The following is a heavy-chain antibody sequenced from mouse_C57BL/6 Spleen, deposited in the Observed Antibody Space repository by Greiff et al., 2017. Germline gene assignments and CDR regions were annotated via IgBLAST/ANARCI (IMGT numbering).Heavy chain of an antibody. V-gene: IGHV1-22*01. J-gene: IGHJ4*01. CDR1: GYTFTDYN. D-gene: IGHD1-1*01. CDR2: INPNNGGT. Sequence: VQLQQSGPELVKPGASVKMSCKASGYTFTDYNMHWVKQSHGKSLEWIGYINPNNGGTSYNQKFKGKATLTVNKSSSTAYMELRSLTSEDSAVYYCARHYYGSSYEGYYAMDYWGQGTSVTVAS. CDR3: ARHYYGSSYEGYYAMDY.